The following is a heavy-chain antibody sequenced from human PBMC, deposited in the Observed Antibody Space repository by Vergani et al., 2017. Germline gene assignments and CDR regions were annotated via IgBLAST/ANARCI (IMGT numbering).Heavy chain of an antibody. J-gene: IGHJ4*02. Sequence: QVQLQESGPGLVKPSQTLSLTCTVSGASIRGGNYQWNWIRQPAGKGLEWIGYIYGSGVTRYNPSLESRITMSVDTSKNQFSLRVNSVTAADTAVYYCVRDPWESGGPYSGCWGRGTLVSVSS. D-gene: IGHD2-15*01. CDR1: GASIRGGNYQ. V-gene: IGHV4-61*02. CDR2: IYGSGVT. CDR3: VRDPWESGGPYSGC.